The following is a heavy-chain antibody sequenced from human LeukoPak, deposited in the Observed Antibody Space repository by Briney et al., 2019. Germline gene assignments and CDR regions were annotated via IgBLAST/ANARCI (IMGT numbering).Heavy chain of an antibody. J-gene: IGHJ6*03. V-gene: IGHV4-59*01. D-gene: IGHD2-21*02. CDR2: IYYTGNT. CDR3: ARVTCGGDCRAHYYYYHMDV. CDR1: GGSISTYY. Sequence: PSETLSLTCTVSGGSISTYYWSWIRQPPGKGLEWIGYIYYTGNTSYNPSLKSRVTMSLDASKNQFSLELNSVTPADTAVYYCARVTCGGDCRAHYYYYHMDVWGKGTTATISS.